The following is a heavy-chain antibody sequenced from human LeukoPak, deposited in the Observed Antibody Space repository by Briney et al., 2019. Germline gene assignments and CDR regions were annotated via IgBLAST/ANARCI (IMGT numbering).Heavy chain of an antibody. V-gene: IGHV3-30*02. CDR1: GFTFSSYC. J-gene: IGHJ4*02. D-gene: IGHD2-2*01. Sequence: PGGSLRLSCAASGFTFSSYCMHWVRQAPGKGLEWVSFILSDGSNKYYAASVKGRFTISRDNSKNTVYLQMNGLRAEDTAVYFCAKEAWVCTTNNCYVRFPIDYWGQGTLVTVSS. CDR2: ILSDGSNK. CDR3: AKEAWVCTTNNCYVRFPIDY.